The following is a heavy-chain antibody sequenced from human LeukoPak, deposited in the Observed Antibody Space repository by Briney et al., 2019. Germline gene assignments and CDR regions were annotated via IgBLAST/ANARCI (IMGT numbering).Heavy chain of an antibody. CDR2: ISGSGGST. V-gene: IGHV3-23*01. J-gene: IGHJ4*02. D-gene: IGHD3-10*01. Sequence: GGSLRLSCAASGFTFSSYWMSWVRQAPGKGLEWVSSISGSGGSTYYADSVKGRFTISRDNSKNTLYLQMNSLRAEDTAVYYCAKDRGVWFGESGPNYFDYWGQGTLVTVSS. CDR1: GFTFSSYW. CDR3: AKDRGVWFGESGPNYFDY.